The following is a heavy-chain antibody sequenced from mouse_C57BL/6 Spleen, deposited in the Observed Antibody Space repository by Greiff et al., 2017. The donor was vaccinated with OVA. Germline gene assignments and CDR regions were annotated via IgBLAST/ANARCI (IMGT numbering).Heavy chain of an antibody. CDR1: GYSFTGYY. CDR2: INPSTGGT. J-gene: IGHJ2*01. CDR3: ARYFDY. Sequence: EVMLVESGPELVKPGASVKISCKASGYSFTGYYMHWVKQSSEKSLEWIGEINPSTGGTSYNQKFKGKATLTVDKSSSTAYMQLKSLTSEDSAVYYCARYFDYWGQGTTLTVSS. V-gene: IGHV1-43*01.